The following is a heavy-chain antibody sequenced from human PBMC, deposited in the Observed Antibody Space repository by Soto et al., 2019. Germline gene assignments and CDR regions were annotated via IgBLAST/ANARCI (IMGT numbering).Heavy chain of an antibody. J-gene: IGHJ6*02. V-gene: IGHV3-48*03. CDR2: ISSSGSTM. CDR3: ARVPQWGTYHGMDV. CDR1: GFTFSSYE. Sequence: PGGSLRLSCAASGFTFSSYEMNWVRQAPGKGLEWVSYISSSGSTMYYADSVKGRFTISRDNAKNSLYLQMNSLRAEDTAVYYCARVPQWGTYHGMDVWGQGTTVTVSS. D-gene: IGHD1-1*01.